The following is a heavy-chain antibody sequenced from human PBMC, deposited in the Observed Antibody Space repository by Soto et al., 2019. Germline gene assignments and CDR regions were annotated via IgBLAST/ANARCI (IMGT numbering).Heavy chain of an antibody. V-gene: IGHV3-30-3*01. CDR2: ISYDGSNK. D-gene: IGHD2-2*01. CDR3: ARDWYCSSTSCQRNDY. CDR1: GFTFSSYA. Sequence: GGSLRLPCAASGFTFSSYAMHWVRQAPGKGLEWVAVISYDGSNKYYADSVKGRFTISRDNSKNTLYLQMNSLRAEDTAVYYCARDWYCSSTSCQRNDYWGQGTLVTVSS. J-gene: IGHJ4*02.